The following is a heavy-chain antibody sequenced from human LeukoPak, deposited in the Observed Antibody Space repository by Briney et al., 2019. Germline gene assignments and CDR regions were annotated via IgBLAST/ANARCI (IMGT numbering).Heavy chain of an antibody. D-gene: IGHD6-6*01. CDR3: AKTLVASPGNTGGP. Sequence: GGSLRLSCAASGFTFSDCYMSWFRQAPGKGLEWLSYIGGSGADTNYADSVKGRFTTSRDNAKSSLYLQMSSLRAEDTAVYYCAKTLVASPGNTGGPWGQGTLVTVSS. J-gene: IGHJ5*02. CDR1: GFTFSDCY. CDR2: IGGSGADT. V-gene: IGHV3-11*03.